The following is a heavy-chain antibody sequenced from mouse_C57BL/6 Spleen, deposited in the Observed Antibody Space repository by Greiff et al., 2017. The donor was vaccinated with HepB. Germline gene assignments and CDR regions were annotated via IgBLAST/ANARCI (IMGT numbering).Heavy chain of an antibody. CDR3: ARERIYYGNYEYAMDY. CDR1: GYAFSSSW. CDR2: IYPGDGDT. Sequence: SGPELVKPGASVKISCKASGYAFSSSWMNWVKQRPGKGLEWIGRIYPGDGDTNYNGKFKGKATLTADKSSSTAYMQLSSLTSEDSAVYFCARERIYYGNYEYAMDYWGQGTSVTVSS. D-gene: IGHD2-1*01. J-gene: IGHJ4*01. V-gene: IGHV1-82*01.